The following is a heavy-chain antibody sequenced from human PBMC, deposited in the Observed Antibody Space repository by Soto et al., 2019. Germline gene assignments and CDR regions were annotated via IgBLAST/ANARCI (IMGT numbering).Heavy chain of an antibody. CDR3: AKVRVGCSSTSCYGVDY. CDR2: ISGSGGST. J-gene: IGHJ4*02. V-gene: IGHV3-23*01. Sequence: EVQLLESGGGLVQPGGSLRLSCAASGFTFSSYAMSWVRQAPGKGLEWVSAISGSGGSTYYADSVKGRFTISRDNSKNTLYLQMNSLRSEDTAVYYCAKVRVGCSSTSCYGVDYWAREPWSPSPQ. CDR1: GFTFSSYA. D-gene: IGHD2-2*01.